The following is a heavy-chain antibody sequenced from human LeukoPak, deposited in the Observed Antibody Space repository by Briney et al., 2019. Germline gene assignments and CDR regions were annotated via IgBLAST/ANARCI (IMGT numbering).Heavy chain of an antibody. CDR1: GFTFSSYW. Sequence: GGSLRLSCAASGFTFSSYWMSWVRQAPGKGLEWVANIKQDGSEKYYVDSVKGRFTISRDNAKNSLYLQMNSLRAEDTAVYYCARGPGPAYYYDSSGPRGLDYWGQGTLVTVSS. J-gene: IGHJ4*02. CDR3: ARGPGPAYYYDSSGPRGLDY. D-gene: IGHD3-22*01. V-gene: IGHV3-7*01. CDR2: IKQDGSEK.